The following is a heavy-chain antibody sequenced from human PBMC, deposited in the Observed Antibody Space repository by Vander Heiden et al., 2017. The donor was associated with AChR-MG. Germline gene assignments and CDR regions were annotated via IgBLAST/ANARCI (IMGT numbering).Heavy chain of an antibody. D-gene: IGHD6-19*01. CDR2: IGTAGDP. CDR1: GITFSSYD. CDR3: ARARPIAVAGTNSYYYYGMDV. J-gene: IGHJ6*02. V-gene: IGHV3-13*05. Sequence: EVQLVESGGGLVQPGGSVRLSCAASGITFSSYDMNGRRKATGKGLEWVSPIGTAGDPYYPGSVKGRFTISRENAKNSLYLQMNTLRAGDTAVYYCARARPIAVAGTNSYYYYGMDVWGQGTTVTVSS.